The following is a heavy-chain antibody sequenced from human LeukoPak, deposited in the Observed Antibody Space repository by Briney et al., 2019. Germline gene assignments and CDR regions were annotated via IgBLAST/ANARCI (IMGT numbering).Heavy chain of an antibody. CDR3: ARGHLTTGTRQGIDY. D-gene: IGHD1-1*01. Sequence: SQTLSLTCAISGDSVSSNSAAWNWIRQSPSRGLEWLGRTYYRAKWYTDYAVSVESRLTINSDTSNNQFSLQLNSATPDDTAVYYCARGHLTTGTRQGIDYWGQGTLVTVSS. CDR1: GDSVSSNSAA. V-gene: IGHV6-1*01. J-gene: IGHJ4*02. CDR2: TYYRAKWYT.